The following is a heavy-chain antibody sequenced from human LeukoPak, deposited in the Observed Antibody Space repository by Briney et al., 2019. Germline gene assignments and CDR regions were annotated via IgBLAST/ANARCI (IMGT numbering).Heavy chain of an antibody. V-gene: IGHV3-23*01. CDR1: GFTFSSYA. CDR2: ISGSGGST. D-gene: IGHD3-22*01. J-gene: IGHJ4*02. Sequence: PGGSLRLSCAASGFTFSSYAMSWVRQAPGKGLEWVSAISGSGGSTYYADYVKGRFTISRDNSKNTLYLQMNSLRAEDTAVYYCALPNKNYYDSSGYSAYFDYWGQGTLVTVSS. CDR3: ALPNKNYYDSSGYSAYFDY.